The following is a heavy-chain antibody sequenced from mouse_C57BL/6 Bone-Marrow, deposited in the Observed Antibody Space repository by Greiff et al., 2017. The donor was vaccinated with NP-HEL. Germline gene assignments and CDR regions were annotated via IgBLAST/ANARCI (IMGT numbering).Heavy chain of an antibody. V-gene: IGHV2-5*01. CDR2: IWRGGST. D-gene: IGHD2-2*01. J-gene: IGHJ3*01. Sequence: QVQLKQSGPGLVQPSQSLSITCTVSGFSLTSYGVHWVHQSPGKGLEWLGVIWRGGSTDYNAAFMSRLSITKDNSKSQVFFKMNSLQADDTAIYYCAKTNYGYDAWFAYWGQGTLVTVSA. CDR1: GFSLTSYG. CDR3: AKTNYGYDAWFAY.